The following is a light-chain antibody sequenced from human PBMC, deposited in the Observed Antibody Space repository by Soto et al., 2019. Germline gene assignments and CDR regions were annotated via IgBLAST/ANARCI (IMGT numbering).Light chain of an antibody. Sequence: QSVLTQPPSASGTPGQRVTISCSGSSPNIGGNAVNWYQQLPGTAPKVLIYSNNQRPSGVPDRFSGSKSGTSASLAISGLQSEDEADYFCAAWDDSLSAWVFGGGTKLTVL. J-gene: IGLJ3*02. CDR1: SPNIGGNA. CDR3: AAWDDSLSAWV. CDR2: SNN. V-gene: IGLV1-44*01.